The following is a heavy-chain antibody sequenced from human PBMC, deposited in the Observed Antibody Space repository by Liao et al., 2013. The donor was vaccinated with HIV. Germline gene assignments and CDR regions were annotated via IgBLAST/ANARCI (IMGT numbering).Heavy chain of an antibody. Sequence: QVQLQQWGAGLLKPSETLSLTCAVYGGSFSGSFWTWIRQPPGKRLEWIGEVNESGNTDYNPSLKSRITISVDTSKNQFSLNLRSVTAADTAVYYCARNPLDPRGPEYGGNSALDYWGQGTLVTVSS. D-gene: IGHD4-23*01. CDR1: GGSFSGSF. J-gene: IGHJ4*02. CDR2: VNESGNT. V-gene: IGHV4-34*01. CDR3: ARNPLDPRGPEYGGNSALDY.